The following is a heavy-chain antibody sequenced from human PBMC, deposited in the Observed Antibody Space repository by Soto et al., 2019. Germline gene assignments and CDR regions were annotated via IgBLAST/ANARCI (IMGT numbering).Heavy chain of an antibody. CDR2: INHRGST. J-gene: IGHJ4*02. CDR1: GGSFSDYW. Sequence: SETLSLTCAFYGGSFSDYWWSLVRQSPGKGLEWIGEINHRGSTNYNPPLKSRVTVSADTSKYQFSLKVSSVTAADTALYYCAMRVGATSNGGYYFGNWAQGTLVTVSS. CDR3: AMRVGATSNGGYYFGN. V-gene: IGHV4-34*01. D-gene: IGHD1-26*01.